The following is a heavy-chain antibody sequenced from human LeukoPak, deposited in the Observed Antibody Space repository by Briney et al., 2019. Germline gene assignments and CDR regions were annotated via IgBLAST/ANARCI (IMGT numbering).Heavy chain of an antibody. D-gene: IGHD6-19*01. CDR1: GCSFTSYW. Sequence: GESLKISCKGSGCSFTSYWIGWVRQMPGKGLEWMGIIYPDDSDTRYSPSFQGQVTISADKSISTAYLQWSSLKASDTAMYYCARHADSSGWYSPYFNYWGQGTLVTVSS. CDR2: IYPDDSDT. J-gene: IGHJ4*02. V-gene: IGHV5-51*01. CDR3: ARHADSSGWYSPYFNY.